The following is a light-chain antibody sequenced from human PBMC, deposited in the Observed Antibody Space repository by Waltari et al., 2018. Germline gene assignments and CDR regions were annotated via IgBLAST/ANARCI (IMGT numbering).Light chain of an antibody. Sequence: QPVLPQPPSVSGHPGQRVTISCSGGTLNIHSHFVSWYRQFPGTAPKLLIYRDFQRPSGVPDRFSGSKSGTSASLAIGGLRSEDEADYYCAAWDDSLSGWVFGGGTKLTVL. CDR1: TLNIHSHF. V-gene: IGLV1-47*01. CDR3: AAWDDSLSGWV. CDR2: RDF. J-gene: IGLJ3*02.